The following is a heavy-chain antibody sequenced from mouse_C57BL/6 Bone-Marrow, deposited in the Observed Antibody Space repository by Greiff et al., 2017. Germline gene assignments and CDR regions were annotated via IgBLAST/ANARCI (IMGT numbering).Heavy chain of an antibody. Sequence: QVQLQQPGAELVMPGASVKLSCKASGYTFTSYWMHWVKQRPGQGLEWIGEIDPSDSYTNYNQKFKGKSTLTVDKSSSTAYMQRSSLTSEDSAVYYCARGGTTGFAYWGQGTLVTVSA. CDR1: GYTFTSYW. D-gene: IGHD1-1*01. CDR3: ARGGTTGFAY. J-gene: IGHJ3*01. V-gene: IGHV1-69*01. CDR2: IDPSDSYT.